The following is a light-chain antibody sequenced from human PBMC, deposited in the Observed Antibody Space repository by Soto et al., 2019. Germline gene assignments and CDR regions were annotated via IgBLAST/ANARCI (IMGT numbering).Light chain of an antibody. CDR3: QQYSGYFLT. Sequence: DIQMTQSPSTLSACVGDTVTISCRASQTISSYLAWYQHKPGKAPKVLIYKTSTLESGVPSRFSGSGSGTDFTLTISGLQPDDFATYYCQQYSGYFLTFGGGTKVTI. CDR1: QTISSY. V-gene: IGKV1-5*03. J-gene: IGKJ4*01. CDR2: KTS.